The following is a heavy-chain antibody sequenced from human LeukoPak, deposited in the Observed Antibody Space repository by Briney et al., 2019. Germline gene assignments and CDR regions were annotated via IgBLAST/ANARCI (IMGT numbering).Heavy chain of an antibody. CDR1: GGSISSYY. D-gene: IGHD3-22*01. J-gene: IGHJ4*02. CDR2: IYYSGST. CDR3: ARGHYDSSGYYYFYY. Sequence: SETLSLTCTVSGGSISSYYWSWIRQPPGKGLEWIGYIYYSGSTNYNPSLKSRVTISVDTSKNQFSLKLSSVTAADTVVYYCARGHYDSSGYYYFYYWGQGTLVTVSS. V-gene: IGHV4-59*01.